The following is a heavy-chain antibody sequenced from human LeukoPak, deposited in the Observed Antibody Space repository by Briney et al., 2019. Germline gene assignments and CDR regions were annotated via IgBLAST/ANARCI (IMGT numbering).Heavy chain of an antibody. D-gene: IGHD6-19*01. Sequence: GGSLRLSCTASGFTFGDYAMSWIRQAPGKGLEWVSYISSSGSTIYYADSVKGRFTISRDNAKNSLYLQMNSLRAEDTAVYYCARDFTQRYSSGSLDYWGQGTLVTVSS. CDR1: GFTFGDYA. CDR3: ARDFTQRYSSGSLDY. V-gene: IGHV3-11*01. J-gene: IGHJ4*02. CDR2: ISSSGSTI.